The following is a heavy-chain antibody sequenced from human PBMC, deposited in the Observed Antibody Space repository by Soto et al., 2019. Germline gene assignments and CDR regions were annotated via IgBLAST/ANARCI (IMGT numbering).Heavy chain of an antibody. J-gene: IGHJ5*01. Sequence: SVTLSLTCSVSGDSISNLDYFWAWIRQPPGQALEYIGYIYKSATTYYNPSFESRVAISVDTSKSQFSLNVTSVTAADTAVYFCARGRYCLTGRCFPNWFDSWGQGALVTVSS. CDR2: IYKSATT. CDR3: ARGRYCLTGRCFPNWFDS. CDR1: GDSISNLDYF. V-gene: IGHV4-30-4*01. D-gene: IGHD7-27*01.